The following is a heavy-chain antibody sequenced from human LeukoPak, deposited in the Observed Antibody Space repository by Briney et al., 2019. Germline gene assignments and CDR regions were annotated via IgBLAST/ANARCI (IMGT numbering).Heavy chain of an antibody. CDR2: MNPNSGNT. CDR1: GYTFTSYD. CDR3: ARAKWWGPYYDFWSGYHTNWFDP. D-gene: IGHD3-3*01. J-gene: IGHJ5*02. V-gene: IGHV1-8*01. Sequence: ASVKVSCKASGYTFTSYDINWVRQVTGQGLEWMGWMNPNSGNTGYAQKFQGRVTMTRNTSISTAYMELRSLRSDDTAVYYCARAKWWGPYYDFWSGYHTNWFDPWGQGTLVTVSS.